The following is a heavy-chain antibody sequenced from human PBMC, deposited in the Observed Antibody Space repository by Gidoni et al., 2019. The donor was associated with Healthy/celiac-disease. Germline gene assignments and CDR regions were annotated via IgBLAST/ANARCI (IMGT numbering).Heavy chain of an antibody. CDR2: INHSGST. J-gene: IGHJ6*03. CDR1: GGSFSGYY. CDR3: ARRGKLRFLEWAYYYYYMDV. V-gene: IGHV4-34*01. Sequence: QVQLQQWGAGLLKPSETLSLTCAVYGGSFSGYYWSWIRQHPGKGLEWIGEINHSGSTNYNPSLKSRVTISVDTSKNQFSLKLSSVTAADTAVYYCARRGKLRFLEWAYYYYYMDVWGKGTTVTVSS. D-gene: IGHD3-3*01.